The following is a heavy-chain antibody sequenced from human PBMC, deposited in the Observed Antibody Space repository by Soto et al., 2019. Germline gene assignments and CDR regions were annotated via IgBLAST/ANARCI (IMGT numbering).Heavy chain of an antibody. CDR1: GYAFTTYG. CDR2: ISARNGNT. J-gene: IGHJ4*02. Sequence: QVHLVQSGAEVKKPGASVKVSCKGSGYAFTTYGITWVRQAPGQGLEWMGWISARNGNTNYAQKLQGRVTVTRDRSASTAYMELRSLRSDDTAVYYCARGRYGDYWGQGALVTVSS. V-gene: IGHV1-18*01. CDR3: ARGRYGDY. D-gene: IGHD1-1*01.